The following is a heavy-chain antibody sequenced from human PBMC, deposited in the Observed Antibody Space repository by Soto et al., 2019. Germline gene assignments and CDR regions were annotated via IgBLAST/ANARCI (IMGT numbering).Heavy chain of an antibody. D-gene: IGHD6-13*01. CDR1: GGSISSSSYY. J-gene: IGHJ4*02. Sequence: SETLSLTCTVSGGSISSSSYYWGWIRQPPGKGLEWIGSIYYSGSTYYNPSLKSRVTISVGTSKNQFSLKLSSVTAADTAVYYCARRGAAAGKTIFDYWGQGTLVTVPQ. V-gene: IGHV4-39*01. CDR2: IYYSGST. CDR3: ARRGAAAGKTIFDY.